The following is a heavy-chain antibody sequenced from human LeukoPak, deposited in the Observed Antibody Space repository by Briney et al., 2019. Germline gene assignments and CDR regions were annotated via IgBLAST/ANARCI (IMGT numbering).Heavy chain of an antibody. V-gene: IGHV3-53*01. CDR2: LYSGAST. J-gene: IGHJ3*01. CDR3: ARGYGGNYDAFDV. Sequence: GGSLRLSCAASGLTFSSYAMSWVRQAPGKGLEWVSVLYSGASTYYADSVKGRFTISRDNSKNTLYLQMNSLRAEDTAVYYCARGYGGNYDAFDVWGQGTMVTVSA. CDR1: GLTFSSYA. D-gene: IGHD4-23*01.